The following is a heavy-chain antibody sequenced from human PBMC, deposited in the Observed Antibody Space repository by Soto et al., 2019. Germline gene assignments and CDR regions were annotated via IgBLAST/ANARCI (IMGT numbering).Heavy chain of an antibody. J-gene: IGHJ4*02. CDR1: GFTFSSYG. CDR2: IRSDGDTT. Sequence: EMQVLESGGGLVQPGGSLRLSCAASGFTFSSYGMNWVRQAPGKGLEWVSGIRSDGDTTYNADSVKGRFTVSRDTSKNTVDLQMNSLRAEDTAVYYCAKGKGVGATPDGANCWGQGTLFTVSS. CDR3: AKGKGVGATPDGANC. D-gene: IGHD1-26*01. V-gene: IGHV3-23*01.